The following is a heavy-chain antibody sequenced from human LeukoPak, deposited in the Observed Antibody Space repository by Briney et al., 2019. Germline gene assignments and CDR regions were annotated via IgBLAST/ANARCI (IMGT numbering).Heavy chain of an antibody. D-gene: IGHD2-2*01. CDR3: AREHIVVVPAAPGYYYYGMDV. CDR2: ISSSGSTI. V-gene: IGHV3-11*01. J-gene: IGHJ6*02. CDR1: GFTFSDYY. Sequence: GGSLRLSCAASGFTFSDYYMSWIRQAPGKGLEWVSYISSSGSTIYYADSVKGRFTISRDNAKNSLYLQMNSLRAEDTAVYYCAREHIVVVPAAPGYYYYGMDVWGQGTTVTVSS.